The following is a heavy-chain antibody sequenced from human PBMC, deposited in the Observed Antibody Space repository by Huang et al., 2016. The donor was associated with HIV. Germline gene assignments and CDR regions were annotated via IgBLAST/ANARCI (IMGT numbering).Heavy chain of an antibody. Sequence: QLVESGGDSVQSGRSLRLSCRGSGFIFNDFAISGFRQSPGKGLEWIGLVISKAFGGASKSAPSVKDRLTVSRDEAKNVAFLRMDNRQVDDTAIYYCSPSGDDYFCFYMDVWGNGTTVIVS. CDR2: VISKAFGGAS. CDR1: GFIFNDFA. D-gene: IGHD3-3*01. V-gene: IGHV3-49*03. J-gene: IGHJ6*03. CDR3: SPSGDDYFCFYMDV.